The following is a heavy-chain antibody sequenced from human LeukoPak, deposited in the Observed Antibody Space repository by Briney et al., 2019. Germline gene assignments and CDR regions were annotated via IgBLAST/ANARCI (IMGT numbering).Heavy chain of an antibody. V-gene: IGHV1-18*01. Sequence: ASVKVSCKASGYTFTSYGISWVRQAPGQGLEWMGWISAYNGNTNYAQKLQGRVTMTTDTSTSTAYMELRSLRSDDTAVYYCARESEGRDGYNLAYYYMDVWGKGTMVTVS. CDR1: GYTFTSYG. CDR3: ARESEGRDGYNLAYYYMDV. D-gene: IGHD5-24*01. CDR2: ISAYNGNT. J-gene: IGHJ6*03.